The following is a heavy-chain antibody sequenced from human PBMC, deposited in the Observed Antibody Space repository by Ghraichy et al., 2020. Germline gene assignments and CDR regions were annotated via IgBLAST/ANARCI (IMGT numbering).Heavy chain of an antibody. V-gene: IGHV3-9*01. Sequence: GESLRLSCAASGFTFDDYAMHWVRQAPGKGLEWVSGISWNSNTIGYADSVKGRFTISRDNAKNSLYLQMNSLRAEDTALYYCAKGQQHYSYYAMDVWGQGTTVTVSS. D-gene: IGHD6-13*01. CDR1: GFTFDDYA. CDR2: ISWNSNTI. CDR3: AKGQQHYSYYAMDV. J-gene: IGHJ6*02.